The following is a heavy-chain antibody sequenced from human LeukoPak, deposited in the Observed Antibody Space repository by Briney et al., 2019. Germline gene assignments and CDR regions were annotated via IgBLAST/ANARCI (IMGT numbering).Heavy chain of an antibody. CDR3: ARDRFHPYGSGSVDI. CDR1: GFTFSSRDW. D-gene: IGHD3-10*01. CDR2: IKQDGSEK. J-gene: IGHJ3*02. Sequence: GGSLRLSCVASGFTFSSRDWMTWVRQAPGKGLEWVANIKQDGSEKNYVDSVKGRFTISRDNAKNSVDLQMSSLRAEDTAVYYCARDRFHPYGSGSVDIWGQGTMVTVSS. V-gene: IGHV3-7*01.